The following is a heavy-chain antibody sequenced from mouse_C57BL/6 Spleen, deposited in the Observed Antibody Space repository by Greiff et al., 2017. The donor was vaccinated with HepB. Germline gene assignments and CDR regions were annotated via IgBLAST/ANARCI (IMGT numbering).Heavy chain of an antibody. V-gene: IGHV5-6*01. CDR1: GFTFSSYG. D-gene: IGHD1-1*01. CDR2: ISSGGSYT. J-gene: IGHJ1*03. CDR3: ARPYGSSDGYFDV. Sequence: EVQLVESGGDLVKPGGSLKLSCAASGFTFSSYGMSWVRQTPDKRLEWVATISSGGSYTYYPDSVKGRFTISRDNAKNTLYLQMSSLKSEDTAMYYCARPYGSSDGYFDVWGTGTTVTVAS.